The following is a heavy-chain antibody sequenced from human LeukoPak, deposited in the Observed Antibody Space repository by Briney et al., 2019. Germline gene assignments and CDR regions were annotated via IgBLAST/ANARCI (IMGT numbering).Heavy chain of an antibody. CDR1: GGTFRSYA. J-gene: IGHJ6*03. D-gene: IGHD6-19*01. Sequence: SVKVSCKASGGTFRSYAISWVRQAPGQGLEWMGGIIPIFGTANYAQKFQGRVTITADESTSTAYMELSSPRSEDTAVYYCARGAYSSGPHNNYYYYYYMDVWGKGTTVTVSS. V-gene: IGHV1-69*13. CDR3: ARGAYSSGPHNNYYYYYYMDV. CDR2: IIPIFGTA.